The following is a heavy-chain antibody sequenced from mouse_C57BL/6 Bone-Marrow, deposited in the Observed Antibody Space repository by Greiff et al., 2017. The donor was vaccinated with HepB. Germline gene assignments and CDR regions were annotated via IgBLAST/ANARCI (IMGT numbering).Heavy chain of an antibody. D-gene: IGHD1-1*01. CDR3: ARSRFTTVVAKENY. CDR2: IDPNSGGT. Sequence: VQLQQSGAELVKPGASVKLSCKASGYTFTSYWMHWVKQRPGRGLEWIGRIDPNSGGTKYNEKFKSKATLTVDKPSSTAYMQLSSLTSEDSAVYYCARSRFTTVVAKENYWGQGTTLTVSS. CDR1: GYTFTSYW. J-gene: IGHJ2*01. V-gene: IGHV1-72*01.